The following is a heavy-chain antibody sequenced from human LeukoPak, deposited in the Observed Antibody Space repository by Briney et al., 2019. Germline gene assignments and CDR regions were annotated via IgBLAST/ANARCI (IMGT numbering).Heavy chain of an antibody. CDR3: ARTRSRGLNWFDP. Sequence: SETLSLTCTVSGGSISSGDYYWSWIRQPPGKGLEWIGYIYYSGSTYYNPSLKSRVTISVDTSNNQFSLKLSSVTAADTAVYYCARTRSRGLNWFDPWGQGTLVTVSS. CDR2: IYYSGST. D-gene: IGHD3-16*01. CDR1: GGSISSGDYY. V-gene: IGHV4-30-4*08. J-gene: IGHJ5*02.